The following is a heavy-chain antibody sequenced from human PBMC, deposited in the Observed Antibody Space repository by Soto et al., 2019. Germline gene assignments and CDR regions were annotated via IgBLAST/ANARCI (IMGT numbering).Heavy chain of an antibody. CDR2: IIPIFGTA. CDR3: ASGLEAYCGGDCYSTFSYYYYYGMDV. J-gene: IGHJ6*02. Sequence: QVQLVQSGAEVKKPGSSVKVSCKASGGTFSSYAISWVRQAPGQGLEWMGGIIPIFGTANYAQKFQGRVTITADEATSTAYMELSSLRSEDTAVYYCASGLEAYCGGDCYSTFSYYYYYGMDVWGQGTTVTVSS. V-gene: IGHV1-69*01. CDR1: GGTFSSYA. D-gene: IGHD2-21*02.